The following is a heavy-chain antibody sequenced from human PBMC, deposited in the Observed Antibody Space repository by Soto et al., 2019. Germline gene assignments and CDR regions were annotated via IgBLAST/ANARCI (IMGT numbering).Heavy chain of an antibody. CDR1: GGSISSSNW. D-gene: IGHD3-10*01. Sequence: QVQLQESGPGLVKPSGTLSLTCAVSGGSISSSNWWSWVRQPPGKGLEWIGEIFHSGSTDYNPSLKTRITISVDKSKNQFSLKLSSVTAADTAVYYCARVKASGVNFDYWGQGTLVTVSS. CDR2: IFHSGST. CDR3: ARVKASGVNFDY. J-gene: IGHJ4*02. V-gene: IGHV4-4*02.